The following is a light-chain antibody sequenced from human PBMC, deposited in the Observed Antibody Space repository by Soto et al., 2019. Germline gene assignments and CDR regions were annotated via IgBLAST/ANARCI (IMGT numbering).Light chain of an antibody. CDR1: SSDVGSYNL. J-gene: IGLJ1*01. CDR2: EVS. V-gene: IGLV2-23*02. CDR3: CSYGGSSV. Sequence: QSVLTQPASVSGSPGQSITISCTGTSSDVGSYNLVSWYQQHPGKAPKVMIYEVSKRPSGVSNRFSGSKSGDTASLTISGLQAEDEADYYCCSYGGSSVLGHGTKVTVL.